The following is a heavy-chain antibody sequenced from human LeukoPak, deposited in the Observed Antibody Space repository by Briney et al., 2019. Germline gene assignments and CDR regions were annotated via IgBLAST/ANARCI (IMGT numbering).Heavy chain of an antibody. Sequence: GGSLRLSCAASGFTFSSYTMHWVRQAPGKGLEWVSSISSGSDYIYYADSVKGRFTISRDNSKNTLYLQMNSLRAEDTAVYYCAKGRFGGKQLVVGGNYYYYMDVWGKGTTVTVSS. CDR3: AKGRFGGKQLVVGGNYYYYMDV. D-gene: IGHD6-6*01. CDR2: ISSGSDYI. V-gene: IGHV3-21*04. CDR1: GFTFSSYT. J-gene: IGHJ6*03.